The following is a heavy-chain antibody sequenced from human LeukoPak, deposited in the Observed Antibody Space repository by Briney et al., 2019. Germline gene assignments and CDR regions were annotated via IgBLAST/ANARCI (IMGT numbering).Heavy chain of an antibody. CDR2: LRYDGSNQ. Sequence: GGSLRLSCEASGFTFIRNGMHWVRQAPGKGLDWVAFLRYDGSNQYYADSVQGRFTISRDNSKNTLYLQMYSLRAEDTAVYYCSRDDPAYDILTGYYPIDSWGQGTLVTVSS. D-gene: IGHD3-9*01. J-gene: IGHJ4*02. CDR3: SRDDPAYDILTGYYPIDS. V-gene: IGHV3-30*02. CDR1: GFTFIRNG.